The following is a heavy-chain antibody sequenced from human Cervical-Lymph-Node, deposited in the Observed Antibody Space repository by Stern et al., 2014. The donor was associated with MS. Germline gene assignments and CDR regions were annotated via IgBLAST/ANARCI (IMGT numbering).Heavy chain of an antibody. D-gene: IGHD1-1*01. V-gene: IGHV4-59*01. J-gene: IGHJ6*02. CDR1: GGSINGYY. Sequence: QLQLQESGPGLVKPSETLSLTCTVSGGSINGYYWNWIRQPPGKGLEWIGYVYYRGNTNYSPSLKGRVTMSVDTSNNQFSLKLSSVTAADTAVYYCARVGQWRTPSNFYYYYGLDVWGQGTTVTVSS. CDR2: VYYRGNT. CDR3: ARVGQWRTPSNFYYYYGLDV.